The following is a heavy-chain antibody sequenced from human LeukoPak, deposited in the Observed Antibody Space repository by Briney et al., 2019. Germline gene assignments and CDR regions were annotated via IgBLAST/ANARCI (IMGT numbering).Heavy chain of an antibody. CDR1: GYTFTRYG. D-gene: IGHD3-22*01. Sequence: AAVKVSCKACGYTFTRYGISGVGQAAGQGGEGMGWISAYKGKTKYAQKLQGRGTMTTDTSTSTAYTELRRLRSDDTAVYYCARMDYYDSSGYFAYWGQGTLVTVSS. V-gene: IGHV1-18*01. CDR2: ISAYKGKT. CDR3: ARMDYYDSSGYFAY. J-gene: IGHJ4*02.